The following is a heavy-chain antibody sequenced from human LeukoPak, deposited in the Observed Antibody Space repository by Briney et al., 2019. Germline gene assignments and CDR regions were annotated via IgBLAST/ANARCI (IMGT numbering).Heavy chain of an antibody. CDR3: ARGMIYDSSGYYYGY. CDR2: INHSGST. Sequence: SETLSLTCAVYGGSFSGYYWSWIRQPPGKGLEWIGEINHSGSTNYNPSLKSRVTISVDTSKNQLSLKLSSVTAADTAVYYCARGMIYDSSGYYYGYWGQGTLVTVSS. CDR1: GGSFSGYY. J-gene: IGHJ4*02. D-gene: IGHD3-22*01. V-gene: IGHV4-34*01.